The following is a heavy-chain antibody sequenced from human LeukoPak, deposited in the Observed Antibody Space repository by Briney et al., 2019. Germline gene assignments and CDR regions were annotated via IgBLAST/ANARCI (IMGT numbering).Heavy chain of an antibody. D-gene: IGHD3-3*01. J-gene: IGHJ4*02. Sequence: ASVKVSCKASGYTFTSYAMHWVRQAPGQRLEWMGWINAGNGNTKYSQKFQGRVTITRDTSASTAYMELSSLRSEDTAVYYCARSLPVDFWSGYSFDYWGQGTLVTVSS. CDR3: ARSLPVDFWSGYSFDY. V-gene: IGHV1-3*01. CDR1: GYTFTSYA. CDR2: INAGNGNT.